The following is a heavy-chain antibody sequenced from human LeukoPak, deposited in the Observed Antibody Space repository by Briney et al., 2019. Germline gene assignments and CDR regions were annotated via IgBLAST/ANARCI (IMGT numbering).Heavy chain of an antibody. CDR2: SIPILGTA. D-gene: IGHD2-2*01. J-gene: IGHJ6*03. CDR3: ARPSFKRYCSSTSCYGDYYYYYMDV. V-gene: IGHV1-69*11. CDR1: GGTFSSYA. Sequence: SVKVSCKASGGTFSSYAISWVRQAPGQGLEWMGRSIPILGTANYAQKFQGRVTITADESTSTAYMELSSLRSEDTAVYYCARPSFKRYCSSTSCYGDYYYYYMDVWGKGTTVTVSS.